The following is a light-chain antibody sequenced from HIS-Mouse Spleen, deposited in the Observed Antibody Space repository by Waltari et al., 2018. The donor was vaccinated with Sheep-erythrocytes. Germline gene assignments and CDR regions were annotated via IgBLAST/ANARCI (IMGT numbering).Light chain of an antibody. CDR1: QGISSY. CDR2: AAS. V-gene: IGKV1-8*01. J-gene: IGKJ4*01. Sequence: AIRMTQSPSSFSASTGDRVTITCRASQGISSYLAWYQQKPGKAPKLLIYAASTLQSVVPSRFSVSGSGTDFTLTISCLQSEDFATYYCQQYYSYPPLTFGGGTKVEIK. CDR3: QQYYSYPPLT.